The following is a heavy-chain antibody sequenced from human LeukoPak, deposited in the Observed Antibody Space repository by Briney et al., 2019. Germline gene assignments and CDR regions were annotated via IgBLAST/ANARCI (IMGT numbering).Heavy chain of an antibody. V-gene: IGHV4-61*08. CDR1: GFSLSTSGVG. CDR2: IYYSGST. D-gene: IGHD5-24*01. J-gene: IGHJ4*02. Sequence: SGPTLVNPTQTLTLSCTFSGFSLSTSGVGLGWIRQPPGKGLEWIGYIYYSGSTNYNPSLKSRVTISVDTSKNQFSLKLSSVTAVDTAVYYCASSVEMATEFDYWGQGTLVTVSS. CDR3: ASSVEMATEFDY.